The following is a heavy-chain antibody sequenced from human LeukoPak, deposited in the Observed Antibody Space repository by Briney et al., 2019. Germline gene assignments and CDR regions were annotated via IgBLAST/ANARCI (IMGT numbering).Heavy chain of an antibody. J-gene: IGHJ3*02. V-gene: IGHV3-33*01. Sequence: PGGSLRLSCAASGFTFSSYGMHWVRQAPGKGLEWVAVIWYECSDKYYTDSVKGRLTISRDNSKNTLYLQINSMRGEDMAIYYCARAGDAFDIWGQGTMVTVSS. CDR1: GFTFSSYG. CDR3: ARAGDAFDI. CDR2: IWYECSDK.